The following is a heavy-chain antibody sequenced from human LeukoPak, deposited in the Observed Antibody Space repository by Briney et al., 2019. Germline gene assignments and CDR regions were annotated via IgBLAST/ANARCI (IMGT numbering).Heavy chain of an antibody. CDR2: IIPIFGTA. CDR1: GGTFSSYV. V-gene: IGHV1-69*05. J-gene: IGHJ4*02. Sequence: SVKVSCKASGGTFSSYVIGWVRQAPGQGLEWMGGIIPIFGTANYYAQKFQGRVTITTDESTSTAYMELSSLRSEDTAVYYCASGSEYGDYGYWGQGTLVTVSS. CDR3: ASGSEYGDYGY. D-gene: IGHD4-17*01.